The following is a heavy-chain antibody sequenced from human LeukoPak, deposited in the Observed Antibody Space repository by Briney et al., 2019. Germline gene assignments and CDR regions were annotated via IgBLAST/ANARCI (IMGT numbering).Heavy chain of an antibody. Sequence: GGSLRLSCAASGFTFSSYWMSWVRQAPGKGLEWVANIKQDGSEKYYVDSVKGRFTISRDNAKNSLYLQMNSLRAEDTAVYYCARDPYDSSGHYYGDYWGQGTLVTVSS. CDR1: GFTFSSYW. CDR3: ARDPYDSSGHYYGDY. J-gene: IGHJ4*02. CDR2: IKQDGSEK. D-gene: IGHD3-22*01. V-gene: IGHV3-7*01.